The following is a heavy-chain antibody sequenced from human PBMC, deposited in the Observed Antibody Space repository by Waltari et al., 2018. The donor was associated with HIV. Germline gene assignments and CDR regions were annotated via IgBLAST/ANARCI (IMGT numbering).Heavy chain of an antibody. CDR1: GFTLSRKW. CDR2: INSDGSTT. CDR3: ATRDIPEGRY. V-gene: IGHV3-74*01. D-gene: IGHD2-21*01. J-gene: IGHJ4*02. Sequence: EVQLVESGGGLVQPGGSLRLSCAASGFTLSRKWIDWVRQAAGKGVVWVARINSDGSTTNYAEPVKGLFPISRDSGRNTLYLHMTSLSVEDTAMYYGATRDIPEGRYWGQGTLVTVSS.